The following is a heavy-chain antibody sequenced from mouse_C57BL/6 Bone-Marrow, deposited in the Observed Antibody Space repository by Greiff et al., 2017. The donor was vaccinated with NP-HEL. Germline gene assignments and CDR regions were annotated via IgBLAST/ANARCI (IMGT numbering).Heavy chain of an antibody. Sequence: VQLQQSGAELVRPGASVKLSCTASGFNIKDYYMHWVKQRPEQGLEWIGRIDPEDGDTEYAPKFQGKATMTADTSSNPAYLQLSSLTSEDTAVYYCTIVYVSGWFAYWGQGTLVTVSA. CDR2: IDPEDGDT. J-gene: IGHJ3*01. D-gene: IGHD2-12*01. CDR1: GFNIKDYY. V-gene: IGHV14-1*01. CDR3: TIVYVSGWFAY.